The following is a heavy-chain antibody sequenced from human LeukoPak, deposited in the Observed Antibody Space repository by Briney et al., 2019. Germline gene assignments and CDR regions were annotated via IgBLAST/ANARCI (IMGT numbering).Heavy chain of an antibody. Sequence: ASVKVSCKASGYTFTSYYMHWVRQAPGQGLEWMGIINPSGGSTSYAQKFRGRVTMTRDTSTSTVYMELSSLRSEDTAVYYCAKDPLWFGEAPEYYFDYWGQGTLVTVSS. CDR2: INPSGGST. CDR3: AKDPLWFGEAPEYYFDY. J-gene: IGHJ4*02. V-gene: IGHV1-46*01. D-gene: IGHD3-10*01. CDR1: GYTFTSYY.